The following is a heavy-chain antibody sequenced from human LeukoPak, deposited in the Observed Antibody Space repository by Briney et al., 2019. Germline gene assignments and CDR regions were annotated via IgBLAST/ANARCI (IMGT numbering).Heavy chain of an antibody. Sequence: PSETLSLTCTVSGGSISSSSYYWGWIRQPPGKGLEWIGSIYYSGSTYYNPSLKSRVTISVDTPKNQFSLKLSSVTAADTAVYYCARVGYSYGSLDYWGQGTLVTVSS. CDR2: IYYSGST. J-gene: IGHJ4*02. D-gene: IGHD5-18*01. V-gene: IGHV4-39*07. CDR1: GGSISSSSYY. CDR3: ARVGYSYGSLDY.